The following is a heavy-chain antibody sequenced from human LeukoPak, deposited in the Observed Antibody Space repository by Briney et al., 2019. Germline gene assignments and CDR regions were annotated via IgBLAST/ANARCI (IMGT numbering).Heavy chain of an antibody. Sequence: GESLQISCKGSGYSFTSYWIGWVRPLPGKGLGWMGIIYPGDSDTRYSPSFQGQVTISADKSISTAYLQWSSLKASDTAMYHCARGGYGDYGTFDYWGQGTLVTVSS. CDR2: IYPGDSDT. CDR3: ARGGYGDYGTFDY. CDR1: GYSFTSYW. V-gene: IGHV5-51*01. J-gene: IGHJ4*02. D-gene: IGHD4-17*01.